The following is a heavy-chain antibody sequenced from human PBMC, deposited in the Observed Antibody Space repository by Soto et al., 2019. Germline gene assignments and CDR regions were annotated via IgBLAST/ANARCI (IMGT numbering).Heavy chain of an antibody. D-gene: IGHD6-19*01. J-gene: IGHJ4*02. V-gene: IGHV3-11*05. Sequence: QVQLEESGGGLVKPGGSLRLSCAASGFTFSGFYMSWIRQTPGKGLEYISFISTSGTSANYADSVKGRFIISRDNAKNSLYLQMDSLRAADTAVYYCARDRGAVTGQYFDYWGQGTLVTVSS. CDR3: ARDRGAVTGQYFDY. CDR2: ISTSGTSA. CDR1: GFTFSGFY.